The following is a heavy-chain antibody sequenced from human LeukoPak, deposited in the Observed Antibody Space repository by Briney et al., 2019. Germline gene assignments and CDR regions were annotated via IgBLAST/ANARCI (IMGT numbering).Heavy chain of an antibody. Sequence: GGSLRLSCAASGFTFSSYVMHWVRQAPGKGLEWVAIISYDGSNEYYADSVKGRFTISRDNSKNTLYLQMNSLRPEDTALYYCVGMDVTTGSFYWGQGTLVTVSS. D-gene: IGHD3-22*01. CDR3: VGMDVTTGSFY. V-gene: IGHV3-30*04. CDR2: ISYDGSNE. J-gene: IGHJ4*02. CDR1: GFTFSSYV.